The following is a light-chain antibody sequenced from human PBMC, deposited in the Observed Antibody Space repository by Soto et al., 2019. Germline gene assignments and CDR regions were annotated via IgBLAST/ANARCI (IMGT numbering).Light chain of an antibody. Sequence: EIVLTQSPGTLSSSPGDRATLSCRASHIVTSNYLAWYQQKPGQAPRLLIFGASIRATGLPGRFSGGGSGADFTLTISRLEPEDFAVYYCQQYGSSPGTFGQGTKVEIK. CDR2: GAS. CDR3: QQYGSSPGT. J-gene: IGKJ1*01. CDR1: HIVTSNY. V-gene: IGKV3-20*01.